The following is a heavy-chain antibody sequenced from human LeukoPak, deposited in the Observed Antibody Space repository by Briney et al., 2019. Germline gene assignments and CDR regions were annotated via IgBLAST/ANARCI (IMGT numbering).Heavy chain of an antibody. V-gene: IGHV4-39*01. Sequence: SETLSLTCTVSGGSISRSGYYWGWIRQPPGKGLEWIASMSYTGTTYYNPSLKSRVTISVDTSKNQFSLKLSSVTAADTGVYYCARHAIYSGGYPYWFDPWGLGTLVTVSS. J-gene: IGHJ5*02. CDR2: MSYTGTT. CDR3: ARHAIYSGGYPYWFDP. CDR1: GGSISRSGYY. D-gene: IGHD1-26*01.